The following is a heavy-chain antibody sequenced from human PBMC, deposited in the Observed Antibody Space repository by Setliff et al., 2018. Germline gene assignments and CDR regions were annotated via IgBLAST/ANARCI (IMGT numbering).Heavy chain of an antibody. D-gene: IGHD5-12*01. CDR2: IKYDGSYI. V-gene: IGHV3-30*02. J-gene: IGHJ3*02. CDR3: ARRQVVLATNLDAFDI. CDR1: GFTFSTYG. Sequence: GGSLRLSCAASGFTFSTYGMHWVRQPPGKGLEWVTFIKYDGSYIDYADSVKGRFTISRDNSKNTLYLQMNSLRAEDTAVYYCARRQVVLATNLDAFDIWGQGTMVTVSS.